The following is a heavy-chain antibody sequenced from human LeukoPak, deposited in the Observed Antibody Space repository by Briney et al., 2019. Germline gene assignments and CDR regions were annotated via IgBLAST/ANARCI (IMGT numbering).Heavy chain of an antibody. D-gene: IGHD4-17*01. Sequence: SQTLSLTCAISGDSVSSNSAAWNWIRQSPSRGLEWLGRTYYRSKWYNDYAVSVKSRITINPDTSKNQFSLQLNSVTPEDTAVYYCARGLTTVTTGRLVWFDPWGQGTLVTVSS. CDR3: ARGLTTVTTGRLVWFDP. V-gene: IGHV6-1*01. J-gene: IGHJ5*02. CDR1: GDSVSSNSAA. CDR2: TYYRSKWYN.